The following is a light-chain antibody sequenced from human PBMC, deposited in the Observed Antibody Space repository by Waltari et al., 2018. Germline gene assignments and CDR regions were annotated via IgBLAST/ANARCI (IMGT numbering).Light chain of an antibody. CDR3: CSYAGSHVL. V-gene: IGLV2-11*01. CDR2: DVS. Sequence: QSALTQPRSVSGSPGQSVTISCTGTSSDIGANYAFVSWYQQHPGKAPKPVIYDVSVRPLGVPGRFSGSQSGNTASLTISGLQSEDEAEYYCCSYAGSHVLLGGGTKLTVL. CDR1: SSDIGANYAF. J-gene: IGLJ2*01.